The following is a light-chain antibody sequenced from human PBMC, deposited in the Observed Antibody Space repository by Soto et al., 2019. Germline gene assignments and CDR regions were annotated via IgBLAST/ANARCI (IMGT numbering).Light chain of an antibody. CDR2: EVN. Sequence: QSVLTQPPSASGSPGQSVTISCTGTSSDIGAYNSVSWYQQLPGKAPKLMIYEVNKRPSGVPDRFSGSGSGNTASLTVSGLQAEDEADYYCSSYAGSNTVVFGGGTKVTVL. J-gene: IGLJ2*01. V-gene: IGLV2-8*01. CDR3: SSYAGSNTVV. CDR1: SSDIGAYNS.